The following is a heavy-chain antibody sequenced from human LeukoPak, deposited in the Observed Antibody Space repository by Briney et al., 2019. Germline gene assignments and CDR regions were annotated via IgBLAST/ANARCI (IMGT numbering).Heavy chain of an antibody. Sequence: ASVKVSCKASGGTFSSYAISWVRQAPGQGLEWMGGIIPIFGTANYAQKFQGRVTITADESTSTAYMELSSLRSEDTAVYYCARRAFEFNTGGNSNPFDYWGQGTLVTVSS. J-gene: IGHJ4*02. CDR3: ARRAFEFNTGGNSNPFDY. CDR1: GGTFSSYA. CDR2: IIPIFGTA. V-gene: IGHV1-69*01. D-gene: IGHD4-23*01.